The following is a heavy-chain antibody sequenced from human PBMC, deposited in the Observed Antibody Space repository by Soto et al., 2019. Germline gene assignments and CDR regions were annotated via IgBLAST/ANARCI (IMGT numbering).Heavy chain of an antibody. D-gene: IGHD3-3*01. CDR2: INHSGST. V-gene: IGHV4-34*01. CDR3: ARGELRFLEWHKRGYYYYGMDV. Sequence: WETLSLTCAVYGVSFSGYYWSRIRQPPGKGLEWIGEINHSGSTNYNPSLKSRVTISVDTSKNQFSLKLSSVTAADTAVYYCARGELRFLEWHKRGYYYYGMDVWGQGTTVTVSS. CDR1: GVSFSGYY. J-gene: IGHJ6*02.